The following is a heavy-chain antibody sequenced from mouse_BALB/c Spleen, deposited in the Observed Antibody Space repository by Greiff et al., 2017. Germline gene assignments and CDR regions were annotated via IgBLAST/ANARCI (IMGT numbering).Heavy chain of an antibody. J-gene: IGHJ4*01. D-gene: IGHD3-2*01. CDR1: GFTFSSYA. Sequence: EVKVVESGGGLVKPGGSLKLSCAASGFTFSSYAMSWVRQSPEKRLEWIAEISSGGSYTYYPDTVTGRFTISRDNAKNTLYLEMSSLRSEDTAMYYCASGQLGLLYAIDYWGQGTSVTVSS. CDR2: ISSGGSYT. CDR3: ASGQLGLLYAIDY. V-gene: IGHV5-9-4*01.